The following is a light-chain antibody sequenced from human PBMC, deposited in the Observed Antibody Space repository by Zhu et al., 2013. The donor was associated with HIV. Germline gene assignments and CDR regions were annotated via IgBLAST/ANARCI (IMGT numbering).Light chain of an antibody. Sequence: EIVLTQSPGTLSLSPGERATLSCRASQSVTNKYLAWYQHKPGQAPRLLIYGASSRASGIPDRFTGSGSGTDFTLTISRLEPEDFAVYYCQQYGSSPPKLTFGGGTKVEIK. J-gene: IGKJ4*01. CDR2: GAS. CDR3: QQYGSSPPKLT. V-gene: IGKV3-20*01. CDR1: QSVTNKY.